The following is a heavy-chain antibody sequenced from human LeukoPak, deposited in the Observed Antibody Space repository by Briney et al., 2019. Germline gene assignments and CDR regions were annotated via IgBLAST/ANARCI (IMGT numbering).Heavy chain of an antibody. J-gene: IGHJ5*02. D-gene: IGHD3-10*01. CDR3: ARYRYGSGRKKYNWFDP. V-gene: IGHV1-8*01. CDR2: MNPNSGNT. CDR1: GYTFTSYD. Sequence: ASVKVSCKASGYTFTSYDINWVRQATGQGLEWMGWMNPNSGNTGYAQKFQGRVTMTRNTSISTAYMELSSLRSEDTAVYYCARYRYGSGRKKYNWFDPWGQGTLVTVSS.